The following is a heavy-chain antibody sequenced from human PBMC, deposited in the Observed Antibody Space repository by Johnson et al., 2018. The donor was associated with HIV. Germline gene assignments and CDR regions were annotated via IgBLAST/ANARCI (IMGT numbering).Heavy chain of an antibody. J-gene: IGHJ3*02. CDR3: ARDMVGATFDDAFDI. CDR1: GFTFSINT. V-gene: IGHV3-30-3*01. Sequence: QVQLVESGGGVVQPRKSLRLSCAVSGFTFSINTMVRQAPVKGLEWVAVISYDGGNKYYADSVKGRFTISRDNSKNTLYLQMNSLRAEDTAVYDCARDMVGATFDDAFDIWGQGTMVTVSS. CDR2: ISYDGGNK. D-gene: IGHD1-26*01.